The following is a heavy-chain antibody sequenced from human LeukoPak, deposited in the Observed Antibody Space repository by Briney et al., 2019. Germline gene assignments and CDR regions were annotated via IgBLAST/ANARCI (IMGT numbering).Heavy chain of an antibody. J-gene: IGHJ4*02. CDR1: GSTFSSYS. Sequence: GGSLRLSCEVSGSTFSSYSMNWVRQAPGKGLEWLSFINSTSSYRDYADSVKGRLSIYRDNVKNSLHLQMNSLRDEDTAVYYCARGHGDGAWLIDYWGQGTLVTISS. CDR3: ARGHGDGAWLIDY. V-gene: IGHV3-48*02. D-gene: IGHD3-9*01. CDR2: INSTSSYR.